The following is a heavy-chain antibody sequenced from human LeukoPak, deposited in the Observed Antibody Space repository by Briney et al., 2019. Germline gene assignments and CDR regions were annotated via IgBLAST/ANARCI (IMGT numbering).Heavy chain of an antibody. CDR2: ISGSGGST. Sequence: GGSLRLSCAASGFTFSSYAMSWVRQAPGKGLEWVSAISGSGGSTYYADSVKGRFTISRDNSKNTLYLQMNSLRAEDTAVYYCAKALSSNYYGSGSYLDYWGQGTLVTVSS. D-gene: IGHD3-10*01. V-gene: IGHV3-23*01. CDR3: AKALSSNYYGSGSYLDY. CDR1: GFTFSSYA. J-gene: IGHJ4*02.